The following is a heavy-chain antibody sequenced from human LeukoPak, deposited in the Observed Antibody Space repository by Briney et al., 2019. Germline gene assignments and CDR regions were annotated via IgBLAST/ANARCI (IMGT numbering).Heavy chain of an antibody. J-gene: IGHJ4*02. CDR2: IYYSGST. CDR3: ARDHVAAAFDY. Sequence: SETLSLTCTVSGGSISSSSYYWGWIRQPPGKGLEWIGSIYYSGSTYYNPSLKSRVTISVDTSKNQFSLKLSSVTAADTAVYYCARDHVAAAFDYWGQGTLVTVSS. CDR1: GGSISSSSYY. D-gene: IGHD6-13*01. V-gene: IGHV4-39*07.